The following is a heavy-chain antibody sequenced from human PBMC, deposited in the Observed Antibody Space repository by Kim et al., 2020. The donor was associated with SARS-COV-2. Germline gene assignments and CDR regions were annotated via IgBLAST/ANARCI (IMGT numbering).Heavy chain of an antibody. J-gene: IGHJ6*02. Sequence: GGSLRLSCAASGFTFSSYWMSWVRQAPGKGLEWVANIKQDGSAKYYVDSVKGRFTISRDNAKNSLYLQMNSLRADDTAVYYCARDAAADPLVRGFYYYYGMDVWGQGTTVTVSS. CDR1: GFTFSSYW. V-gene: IGHV3-7*01. D-gene: IGHD6-13*01. CDR2: IKQDGSAK. CDR3: ARDAAADPLVRGFYYYYGMDV.